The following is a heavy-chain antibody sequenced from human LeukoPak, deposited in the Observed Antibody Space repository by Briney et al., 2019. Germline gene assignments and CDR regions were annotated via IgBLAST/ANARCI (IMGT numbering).Heavy chain of an antibody. V-gene: IGHV3-7*01. J-gene: IGHJ4*02. CDR1: GFVFSKYW. CDR2: IKQDGSEK. D-gene: IGHD5-24*01. Sequence: GGSLRLSCAASGFVFSKYWMSWVRQAPGKGLEWVANIKQDGSEKHFVDSVKGRFTISRDNAKNSLYLQMNSLRAEDTAVYYCATGAEYRDSWLDYWGQGTLVTVSS. CDR3: ATGAEYRDSWLDY.